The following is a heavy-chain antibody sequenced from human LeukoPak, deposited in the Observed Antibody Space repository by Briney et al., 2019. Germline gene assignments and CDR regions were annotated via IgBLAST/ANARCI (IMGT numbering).Heavy chain of an antibody. D-gene: IGHD3-22*01. J-gene: IGHJ4*02. Sequence: GGSLRLSCAASGFTFSNAWMSWVRQAPGKGLEWVGRIKSKTDGGTTDYAAPVKGRFTISRDDSKNTLYLQMNSLKTEDTAVYYCTTDSLHYYDSSGYLNGLRRDLDYWGQGTLVTVSS. CDR2: IKSKTDGGTT. V-gene: IGHV3-15*01. CDR1: GFTFSNAW. CDR3: TTDSLHYYDSSGYLNGLRRDLDY.